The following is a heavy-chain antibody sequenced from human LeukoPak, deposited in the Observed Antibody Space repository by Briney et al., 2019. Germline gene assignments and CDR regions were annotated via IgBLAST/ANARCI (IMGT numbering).Heavy chain of an antibody. CDR3: ATQTITIFGVGNYFDY. V-gene: IGHV4-39*07. CDR2: IYYSGST. CDR1: GGSISSSSYY. D-gene: IGHD3-3*01. Sequence: SETLSLTCTVSGGSISSSSYYWGWLRQPPGQGLEGIVRIYYSGSTYYNPSLNSRATISVDTSNNQFSLKLSSVAAADTAVYYCATQTITIFGVGNYFDYWGQGTLVTVSS. J-gene: IGHJ4*02.